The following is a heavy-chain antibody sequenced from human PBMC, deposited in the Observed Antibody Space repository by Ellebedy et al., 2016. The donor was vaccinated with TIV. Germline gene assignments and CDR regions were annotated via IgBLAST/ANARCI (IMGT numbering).Heavy chain of an antibody. Sequence: SVKVSXXASGGTFSSYAISWVRQAPGQGLEWMGGIIPIFGTANYAQKFQGRVTITADESTSTAYMELSSLRSEDTAVYYCARAGFAERHFDYWGQGTLVTVSS. CDR2: IIPIFGTA. CDR1: GGTFSSYA. J-gene: IGHJ4*02. V-gene: IGHV1-69*13. CDR3: ARAGFAERHFDY. D-gene: IGHD1-26*01.